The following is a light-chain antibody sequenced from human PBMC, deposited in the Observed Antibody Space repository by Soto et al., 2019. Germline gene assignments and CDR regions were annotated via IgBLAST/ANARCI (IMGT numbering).Light chain of an antibody. V-gene: IGLV1-40*01. J-gene: IGLJ2*01. CDR3: QCYDNTLGANVL. CDR2: GST. CDR1: SSNFGAGYD. Sequence: QSVLTQPPSVSGAPGQTVTMSCTGSSSNFGAGYDVHWYQQLPGTAPKLLIYGSTNRPSGVPTRFSGSKSDTSASLAITGLQAEDEAVYYCQCYDNTLGANVLFGGGTKLTVL.